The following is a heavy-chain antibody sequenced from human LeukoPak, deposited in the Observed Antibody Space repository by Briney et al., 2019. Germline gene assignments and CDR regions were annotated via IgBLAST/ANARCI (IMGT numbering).Heavy chain of an antibody. D-gene: IGHD3/OR15-3a*01. Sequence: ASVKVSCKASGYPFTGYYLHWVRQAPGQGLEWMGWINPNSGFTNYAQKFQGRVTMTRDTSISTAYMELSRLRSDDTAVYYCAIFHRHYFPTGQQFPVNYGGFDIWGQGTMVTVSS. V-gene: IGHV1-2*02. CDR1: GYPFTGYY. J-gene: IGHJ3*02. CDR2: INPNSGFT. CDR3: AIFHRHYFPTGQQFPVNYGGFDI.